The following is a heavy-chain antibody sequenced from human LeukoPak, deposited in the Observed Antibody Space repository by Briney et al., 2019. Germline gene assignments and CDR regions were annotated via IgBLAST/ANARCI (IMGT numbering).Heavy chain of an antibody. Sequence: GGSLRLSCAASGFTFSSYSMNWVRQAPGKGLEWVSSISSSSSYIYYADSVKGRFTISRDNAKNSLYLQMNSPRAEDTAVYYCARDSTNGNFDWPYPFDIWGQGTMVTVSS. CDR1: GFTFSSYS. V-gene: IGHV3-21*01. CDR2: ISSSSSYI. D-gene: IGHD3-9*01. J-gene: IGHJ3*02. CDR3: ARDSTNGNFDWPYPFDI.